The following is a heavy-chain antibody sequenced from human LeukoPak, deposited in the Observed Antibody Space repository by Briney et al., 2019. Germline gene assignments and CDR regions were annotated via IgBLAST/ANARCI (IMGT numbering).Heavy chain of an antibody. CDR3: ARERHIVVVTAIVSDAFDI. Sequence: GGSLRLSCAASGFTFSSYVMSWVRQAPGKGLERVSAISGSGGSTYFPDSVKGRFTISRDNSKNTLHLQMNSLRAEDTAVYYCARERHIVVVTAIVSDAFDIWGQGTMVTVSS. D-gene: IGHD2-21*02. V-gene: IGHV3-23*01. CDR2: ISGSGGST. J-gene: IGHJ3*02. CDR1: GFTFSSYV.